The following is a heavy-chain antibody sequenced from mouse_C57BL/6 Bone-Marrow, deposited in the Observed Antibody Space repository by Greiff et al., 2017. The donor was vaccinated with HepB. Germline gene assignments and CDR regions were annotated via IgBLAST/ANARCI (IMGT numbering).Heavy chain of an antibody. D-gene: IGHD2-3*01. V-gene: IGHV14-4*01. CDR2: IDPENGDT. Sequence: DVKLVESGAELVRPGASVKLSCTASGFNIKDDYMHWVKQRPEQGLEWIGWIDPENGDTEYASKFQGKATITADTSSNTAYLQLSSLKSEDTAVYYCTTLYRYFDVWGTGTTVTVSS. J-gene: IGHJ1*03. CDR1: GFNIKDDY. CDR3: TTLYRYFDV.